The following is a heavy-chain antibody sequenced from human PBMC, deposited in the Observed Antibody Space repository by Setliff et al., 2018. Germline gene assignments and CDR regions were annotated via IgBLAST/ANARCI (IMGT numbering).Heavy chain of an antibody. CDR2: IYFNGDT. Sequence: SETLSLTCNVSGGSISTSNYHWGWVRQPPGKGLEWIANIYFNGDTVKQPFLKSRVTISIDTSKNQFSLGLSSVIVADSATYYCVRVRVVQGYYEFGSWGQGALVTVSS. V-gene: IGHV4-39*07. D-gene: IGHD3-16*01. J-gene: IGHJ4*02. CDR1: GGSISTSNYH. CDR3: VRVRVVQGYYEFGS.